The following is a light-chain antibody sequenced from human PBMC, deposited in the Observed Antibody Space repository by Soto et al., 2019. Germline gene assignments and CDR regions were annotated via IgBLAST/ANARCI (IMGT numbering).Light chain of an antibody. CDR3: QHYNNWPPLT. CDR2: GAS. CDR1: QSVSNN. J-gene: IGKJ4*01. V-gene: IGKV3-15*01. Sequence: EIVMTQSPATLSVSPGERATLSCRASQSVSNNLAWYQQKPGQAPRLLIYGASTRATGIPARFSGSGSGTEFTLTIGSLESEDFAVYYCQHYNNWPPLTFGGGTKVEIK.